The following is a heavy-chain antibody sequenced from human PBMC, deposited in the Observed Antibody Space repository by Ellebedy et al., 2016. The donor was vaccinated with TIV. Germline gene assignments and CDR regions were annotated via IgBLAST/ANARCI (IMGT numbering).Heavy chain of an antibody. CDR2: ISGSGGST. CDR3: ARGEETYGMGYFDY. D-gene: IGHD4-17*01. J-gene: IGHJ4*02. CDR1: GFTFSSYA. V-gene: IGHV3-23*01. Sequence: GESLKISCAASGFTFSSYAMSWVRQAPGKGLEWVSAISGSGGSTYYADSVKGRFTISRDNSKNTLYLQMNSLRAEDTAVYYCARGEETYGMGYFDYWGQGTLVTVSS.